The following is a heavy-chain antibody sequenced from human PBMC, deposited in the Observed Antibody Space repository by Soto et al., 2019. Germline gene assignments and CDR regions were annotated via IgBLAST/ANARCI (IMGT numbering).Heavy chain of an antibody. Sequence: GGSLRLSCAASGFTFSSYAMHWVRQAPGKGLEWVAVISYDGSNKYYADSVKGRFTISRDNSKNTLYLQMNSLRAEDTAVYYCAREGRYCSGGSCYSDYYYGMDVWGQGTTVTVSS. CDR2: ISYDGSNK. D-gene: IGHD2-15*01. CDR1: GFTFSSYA. J-gene: IGHJ6*02. V-gene: IGHV3-30*14. CDR3: AREGRYCSGGSCYSDYYYGMDV.